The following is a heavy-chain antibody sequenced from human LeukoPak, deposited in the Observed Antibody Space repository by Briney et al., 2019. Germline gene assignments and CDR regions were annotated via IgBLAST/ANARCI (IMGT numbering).Heavy chain of an antibody. V-gene: IGHV4-59*11. CDR3: AREGPAAIGLWFDP. CDR2: IYYSGST. J-gene: IGHJ5*02. Sequence: AWSLSLTWSVAGGTISSHCESWIRQPPGKGLGWIGYIYYSGSTNYNPSLKSRLTISVDTSKNQFSLKLSSGTAADTAVYYCAREGPAAIGLWFDPWGQGTLVTVSS. CDR1: GGTISSHC. D-gene: IGHD2-2*02.